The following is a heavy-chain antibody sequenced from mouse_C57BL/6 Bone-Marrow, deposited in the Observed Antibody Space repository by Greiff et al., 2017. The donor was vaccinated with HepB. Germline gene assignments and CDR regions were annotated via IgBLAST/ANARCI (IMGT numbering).Heavy chain of an antibody. CDR2: IWSGGST. J-gene: IGHJ1*03. CDR1: GFSLTSYG. D-gene: IGHD1-1*01. Sequence: VKLVESGPGLVQPSQSLSITCTVSGFSLTSYGVHWVRQSPGKGLEWLGVIWSGGSTDYNAAFISRLSISKDNSKSQVFFKMNSLQADDTAIYYCASLYYYALWYFDVWGTGTTVTVSS. CDR3: ASLYYYALWYFDV. V-gene: IGHV2-2*01.